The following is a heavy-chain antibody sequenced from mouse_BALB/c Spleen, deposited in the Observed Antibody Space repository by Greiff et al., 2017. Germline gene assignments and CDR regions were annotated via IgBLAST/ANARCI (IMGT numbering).Heavy chain of an antibody. CDR2: IDPANGNT. CDR1: GFNIKDTY. CDR3: ARTMGFYAMDY. J-gene: IGHJ4*01. D-gene: IGHD2-3*01. Sequence: VQLQQSGAELVKPGASVKLSCTASGFNIKDTYMHWVKQRPEQGLEWIGRIDPANGNTKYDPKFQGKATITADTSSNTAYLQLSSLTSEDTAVYYCARTMGFYAMDYWGQGTSVTVSS. V-gene: IGHV14-3*02.